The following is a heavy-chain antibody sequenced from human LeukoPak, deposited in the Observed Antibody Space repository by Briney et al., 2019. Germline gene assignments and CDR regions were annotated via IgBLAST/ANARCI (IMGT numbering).Heavy chain of an antibody. CDR1: GFASSTYG. D-gene: IGHD6-6*01. CDR2: ISITGVNT. Sequence: GGSLRLSCAASGFASSTYGIHWVRQAPGKGLEWVSTISITGVNTFYADSVKGRFTISRDNSKNTLDLQMNILRAEDTAVYYCAKAPYSSTSFDYWGQGTLVSVSS. V-gene: IGHV3-23*01. CDR3: AKAPYSSTSFDY. J-gene: IGHJ4*02.